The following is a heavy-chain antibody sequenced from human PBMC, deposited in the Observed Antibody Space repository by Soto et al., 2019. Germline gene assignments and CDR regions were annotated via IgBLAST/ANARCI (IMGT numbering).Heavy chain of an antibody. J-gene: IGHJ6*02. V-gene: IGHV1-2*02. CDR3: ARGAPSHYYYYALDV. Sequence: ASVKVSCKALGYTFTGYYIHWVRQAPGQGLQWMGWIKPDSGGTFYAQKFQGGVTVTRDTSTSTAYMELTRLTSNDTAVYYCARGAPSHYYYYALDVWGQETTVTVSS. CDR2: IKPDSGGT. CDR1: GYTFTGYY.